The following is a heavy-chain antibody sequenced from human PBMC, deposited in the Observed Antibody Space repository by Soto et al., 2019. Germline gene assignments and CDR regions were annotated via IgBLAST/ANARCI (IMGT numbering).Heavy chain of an antibody. D-gene: IGHD3-9*01. CDR1: GFTFSSYG. CDR2: IWYDGSNK. J-gene: IGHJ6*02. V-gene: IGHV3-33*01. CDR3: ARDRVLTGYYRSSYGMDV. Sequence: GGSLRLSCAASGFTFSSYGMHWVRQAPGKGLEWVAVIWYDGSNKYYADSVKGRFTISRDNSKNTLYLQMNSLRAEDTAVYYCARDRVLTGYYRSSYGMDVWGQGTTVTVSS.